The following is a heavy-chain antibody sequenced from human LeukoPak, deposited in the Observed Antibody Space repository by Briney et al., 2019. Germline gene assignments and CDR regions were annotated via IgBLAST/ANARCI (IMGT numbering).Heavy chain of an antibody. CDR3: ATWRTAKTGFDY. Sequence: SETLSLTCTVSGGSISNNNYYWAWIRQPPGKRLECIGSIYYSGRPYYNPSLKSPVTISVDTSKNQFSLRLSSVTAADTAVYYCATWRTAKTGFDYWGQGTLVSVSS. CDR2: IYYSGRP. D-gene: IGHD1-1*01. V-gene: IGHV4-39*01. J-gene: IGHJ4*02. CDR1: GGSISNNNYY.